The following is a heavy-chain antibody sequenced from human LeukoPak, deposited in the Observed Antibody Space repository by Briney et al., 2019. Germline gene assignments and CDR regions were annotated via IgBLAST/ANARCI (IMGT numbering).Heavy chain of an antibody. J-gene: IGHJ4*02. D-gene: IGHD3-22*01. CDR2: IYYSGST. CDR1: GASIISDTYY. CDR3: ARNFYASSGYYLDDFYFDF. Sequence: SETLSLTCTVSGASIISDTYYWGWIRQPPGKGLEWFRSIYYSGSTYYSPSLKSRVTMSVDTSTNQFSLKLISVTAADTALYYCARNFYASSGYYLDDFYFDFWGQGTLVTVSS. V-gene: IGHV4-39*07.